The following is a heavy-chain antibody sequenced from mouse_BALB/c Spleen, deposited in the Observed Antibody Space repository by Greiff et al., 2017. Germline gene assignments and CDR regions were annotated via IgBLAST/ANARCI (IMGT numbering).Heavy chain of an antibody. V-gene: IGHV1S56*01. CDR1: GYTFTSYY. J-gene: IGHJ3*01. CDR3: ARSGGGYDGAWFAY. D-gene: IGHD2-2*01. Sequence: QVHVKQSGPELVKPGASVRISCKASGYTFTSYYIHWVKQRPGQGLEWIGWIYPGDGSTKYNEKFKGKATLTADKSSSTAYMQLSSLTSENSAVYFCARSGGGYDGAWFAYWGQGTLVTVSA. CDR2: IYPGDGST.